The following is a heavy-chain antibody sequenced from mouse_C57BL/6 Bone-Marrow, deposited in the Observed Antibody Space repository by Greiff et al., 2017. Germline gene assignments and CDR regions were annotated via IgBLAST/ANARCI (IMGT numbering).Heavy chain of an antibody. CDR2: IYPGSGST. V-gene: IGHV1-55*01. D-gene: IGHD1-1*01. J-gene: IGHJ4*01. CDR3: ARGGYGSGYAMDY. CDR1: GYTFTSYW. Sequence: QVQLKQPGAELVKPGASVKMSCKASGYTFTSYWITWVKQRPGQGLEWIGDIYPGSGSTNYNEKFKSKATLTVDTSSSTAYMQLSSLTSEDSAVYYCARGGYGSGYAMDYWGQGTSVTVSS.